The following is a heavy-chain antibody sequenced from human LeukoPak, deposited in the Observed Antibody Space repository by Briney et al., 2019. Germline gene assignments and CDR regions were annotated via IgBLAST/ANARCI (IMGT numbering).Heavy chain of an antibody. CDR2: ISSSSSYI. Sequence: GGSLRLSCAASGFTFSSYAMSWVRQAPGKGLEWVSSISSSSSYIYYADSVKGRFTISRDNAKNSLYLQMNSLRAEDTAVYYCARVTTVTTYYYYYYMDVWGKGTTVTISS. J-gene: IGHJ6*03. CDR1: GFTFSSYA. CDR3: ARVTTVTTYYYYYYMDV. D-gene: IGHD4-17*01. V-gene: IGHV3-21*01.